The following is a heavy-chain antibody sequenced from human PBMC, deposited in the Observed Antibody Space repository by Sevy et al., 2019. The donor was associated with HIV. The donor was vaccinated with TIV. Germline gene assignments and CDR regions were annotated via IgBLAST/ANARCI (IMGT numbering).Heavy chain of an antibody. V-gene: IGHV1-18*01. Sequence: ASVKVSCKASGYTFTSYGISWVRQAPGQGLEWMGWISAYNGNTNYAQKLQGRVTMTTDTSTSTAYMELRSLRSDDTAVYYCARDRGNFDWLSAYYGMDVWGQRTTVTVSS. CDR2: ISAYNGNT. CDR1: GYTFTSYG. D-gene: IGHD3-9*01. CDR3: ARDRGNFDWLSAYYGMDV. J-gene: IGHJ6*02.